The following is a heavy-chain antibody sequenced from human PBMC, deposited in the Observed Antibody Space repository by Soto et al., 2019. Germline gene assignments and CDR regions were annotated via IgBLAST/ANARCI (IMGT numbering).Heavy chain of an antibody. Sequence: PGESLKISCKGSGYIFMNYWIAWVRQMPGKGLEWMGIIYPGDSDTRYSPSFQGQVTISADKSISTTYLQWGSLKASDTAIYYCARHEFSYNTSWYFSWGQGTLVTVSS. D-gene: IGHD6-19*01. J-gene: IGHJ5*02. CDR3: ARHEFSYNTSWYFS. CDR1: GYIFMNYW. CDR2: IYPGDSDT. V-gene: IGHV5-51*01.